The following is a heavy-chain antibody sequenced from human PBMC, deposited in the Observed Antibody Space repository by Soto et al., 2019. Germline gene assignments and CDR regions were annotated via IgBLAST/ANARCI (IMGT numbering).Heavy chain of an antibody. D-gene: IGHD1-26*01. CDR3: AKELRIVGFLDF. CDR2: ISYDGSGQ. Sequence: GGSLRLSCAASGFTFSNYGMHWVRQAPGKGLEWVAVISYDGSGQYYSDSVKGRFTISRDDSKNTMFLQMNRLRAEDTGVYYCAKELRIVGFLDFWGQGTLVTVSS. CDR1: GFTFSNYG. J-gene: IGHJ4*02. V-gene: IGHV3-30*18.